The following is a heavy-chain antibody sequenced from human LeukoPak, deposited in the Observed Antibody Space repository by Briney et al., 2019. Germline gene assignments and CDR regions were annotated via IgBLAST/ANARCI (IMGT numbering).Heavy chain of an antibody. CDR1: GFTFSSYA. D-gene: IGHD6-19*01. J-gene: IGHJ4*02. CDR2: ISYDGNNK. Sequence: GGSLRLSCAASGFTFSSYAMHWVRQAPGKGLEWGAIISYDGNNKYYADSVKGRFTISRDNSKNTMYLQMNSLRAEDTAVYYCARVEGIAVAGRYYFDYWGQGTVVTVSS. CDR3: ARVEGIAVAGRYYFDY. V-gene: IGHV3-30-3*01.